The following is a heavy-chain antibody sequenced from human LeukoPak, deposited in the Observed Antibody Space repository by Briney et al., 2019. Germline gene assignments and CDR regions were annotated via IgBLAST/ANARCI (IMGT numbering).Heavy chain of an antibody. Sequence: ASVKVSCKASGYTFTGYYMHWVRQAPGQGLEWMGWISAYNGNTNYAQKLQGRVTMTTDTSTSTAYMELRSLRSDDTAVYYCARISAAAEDYWGQGTLVTVSS. CDR3: ARISAAAEDY. CDR2: ISAYNGNT. CDR1: GYTFTGYY. V-gene: IGHV1-18*04. J-gene: IGHJ4*02. D-gene: IGHD6-13*01.